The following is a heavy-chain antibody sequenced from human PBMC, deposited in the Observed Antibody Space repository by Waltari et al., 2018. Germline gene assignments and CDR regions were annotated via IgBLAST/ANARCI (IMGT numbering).Heavy chain of an antibody. CDR1: GGSFSGYY. Sequence: QVQLQQWGAGLLKPSETLSLTCAVYGGSFSGYYWSWIRQPPGKGLEWIGEINHSGSTNYNPSLKSRVTISVDTSKNQFSLKLSSVTAADTAVYYCAREGRDDYVNYWGQGTLVTVSS. J-gene: IGHJ4*02. CDR2: INHSGST. V-gene: IGHV4-34*01. CDR3: AREGRDDYVNY.